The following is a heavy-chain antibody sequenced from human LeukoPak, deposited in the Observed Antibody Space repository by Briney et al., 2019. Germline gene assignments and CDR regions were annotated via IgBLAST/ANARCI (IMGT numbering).Heavy chain of an antibody. CDR1: GGSISSSNW. CDR2: IYHSGST. J-gene: IGHJ5*02. Sequence: SETLSLTCAVSGGSISSSNWWSWVRQPPGKGLEWIGEIYHSGSTNYNPSLKGRVTISVDTSKNQFSLKLSSVTAADTAVYYCARDFSSGWTPRVNWFDPWGQGTLVTVSS. V-gene: IGHV4-4*02. CDR3: ARDFSSGWTPRVNWFDP. D-gene: IGHD6-19*01.